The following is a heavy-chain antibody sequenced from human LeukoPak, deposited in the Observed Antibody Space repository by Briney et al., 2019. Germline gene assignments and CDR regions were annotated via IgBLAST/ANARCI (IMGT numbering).Heavy chain of an antibody. J-gene: IGHJ4*02. CDR3: ARRGGSSWYRIHY. CDR1: GGSFSGYY. Sequence: SETLSLTCAVYGGSFSGYYWSWIRQPPGKGLEWIGEINHSGSTNYNPSLKSRVTISVDTSKNQFSLKLSSVTAADTAVYYCARRGGSSWYRIHYRGQGTLVTVSS. V-gene: IGHV4-34*01. D-gene: IGHD6-13*01. CDR2: INHSGST.